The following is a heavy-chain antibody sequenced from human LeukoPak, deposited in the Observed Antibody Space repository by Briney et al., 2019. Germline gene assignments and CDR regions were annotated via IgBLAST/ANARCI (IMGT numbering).Heavy chain of an antibody. J-gene: IGHJ6*02. Sequence: QPGGSLRLSCAASGFSFSSYAMHWVRQAAGKGLEWVAVISYDGSNKYYADSVKGRFTISRDNSKNTLYLQMNSLRAEDTAVYYCARDLWLRFTYYYYGMDVWGQGTTVTVSS. CDR3: ARDLWLRFTYYYYGMDV. V-gene: IGHV3-30-3*01. D-gene: IGHD5-12*01. CDR2: ISYDGSNK. CDR1: GFSFSSYA.